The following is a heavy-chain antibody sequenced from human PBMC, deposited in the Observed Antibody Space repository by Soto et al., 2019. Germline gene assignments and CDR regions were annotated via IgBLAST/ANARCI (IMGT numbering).Heavy chain of an antibody. J-gene: IGHJ4*02. V-gene: IGHV1-69*15. CDR3: AKTPPRTTATAYYFDY. CDR2: IIPIFATT. Sequence: QGQLVQSGAEVKKPGSSVNVSCKASGDTFSSYAISWVRQAPGQGLEWMGRIIPIFATTNYAQKFQGRVTITADESTNTVYMELSSLRSEDTAVYYCAKTPPRTTATAYYFDYWGQGTLVTVSS. CDR1: GDTFSSYA. D-gene: IGHD4-17*01.